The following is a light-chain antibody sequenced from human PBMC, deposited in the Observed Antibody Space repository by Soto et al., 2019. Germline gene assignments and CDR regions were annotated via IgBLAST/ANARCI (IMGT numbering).Light chain of an antibody. CDR2: GAS. J-gene: IGKJ1*01. V-gene: IGKV3-20*01. CDR1: QSVSSD. Sequence: DIVLTQSPASLSSSPGERATLSCRASQSVSSDLACYQQKPGQATRLLIYGASRRATGIPDRFSGSGSGTDFTLTISRLEPEDFAVYYCQEYGRSGTFGQGTKVDIK. CDR3: QEYGRSGT.